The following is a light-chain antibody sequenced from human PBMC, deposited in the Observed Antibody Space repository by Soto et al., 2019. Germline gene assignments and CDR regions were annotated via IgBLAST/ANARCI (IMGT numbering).Light chain of an antibody. Sequence: DIQMTQSPSSLSVSVGDRVTITCQASHDITNYLNWYQQKPGKAPKLLIYDVSKLETGVPSRFSGSGSGTAFTFTISSLQPEDIATYFCQQYDDLPITFGQGTRLEIK. CDR2: DVS. CDR3: QQYDDLPIT. J-gene: IGKJ5*01. CDR1: HDITNY. V-gene: IGKV1-33*01.